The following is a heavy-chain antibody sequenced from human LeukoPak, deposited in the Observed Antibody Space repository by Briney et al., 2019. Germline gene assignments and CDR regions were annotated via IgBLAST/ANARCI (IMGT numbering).Heavy chain of an antibody. J-gene: IGHJ4*02. D-gene: IGHD6-19*01. CDR2: INHSGST. CDR3: ARGPRYSSGWYGY. CDR1: GGSFSGYY. V-gene: IGHV4-34*01. Sequence: NPSETLSLTCAVYGGSFSGYYWSWIRQPPGKGLEWIGEINHSGSTNYNPSLKSRVTISVDTSKNQFFLKLSSVTAADTAVYYCARGPRYSSGWYGYWGQGTLVTVSS.